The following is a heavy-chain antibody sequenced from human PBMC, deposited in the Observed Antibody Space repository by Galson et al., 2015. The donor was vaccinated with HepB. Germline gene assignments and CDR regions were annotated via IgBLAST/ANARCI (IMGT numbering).Heavy chain of an antibody. V-gene: IGHV3-30-3*01. CDR3: ARGSARGNYFDY. Sequence: SLRLSCAASGFTFSSYAMHWVRQAPGKGLEWVAVISYDGSNKYYADSVKGRFTISRDNSKNTLYLQMNSLRAEDTAVYYCARGSARGNYFDYWGQGTLVTVSS. J-gene: IGHJ4*02. D-gene: IGHD3-16*01. CDR2: ISYDGSNK. CDR1: GFTFSSYA.